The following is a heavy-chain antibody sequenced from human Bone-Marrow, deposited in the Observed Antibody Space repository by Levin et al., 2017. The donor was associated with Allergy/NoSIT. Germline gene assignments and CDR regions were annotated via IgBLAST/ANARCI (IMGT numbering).Heavy chain of an antibody. CDR3: ARDQGAAADGLYYGMDV. CDR1: GGSIDSGGYY. Sequence: SCSVSGGSIDSGGYYWSWIRQYPAKGLEWIGFMSYSGGTYYNPSLKSRVTISGDTSKNQFFLTMTSVAAADTAMYYCARDQGAAADGLYYGMDVWGPGTTVTVSS. J-gene: IGHJ6*02. CDR2: MSYSGGT. D-gene: IGHD6-13*01. V-gene: IGHV4-31*03.